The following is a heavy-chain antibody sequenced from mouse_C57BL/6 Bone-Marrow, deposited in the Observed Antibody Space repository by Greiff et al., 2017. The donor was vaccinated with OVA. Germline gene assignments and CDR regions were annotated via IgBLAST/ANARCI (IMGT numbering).Heavy chain of an antibody. CDR2: INPRSGYT. CDR3: ASLYGSSYLYYLDY. Sequence: QVQLQQSGAELARPGASVKMSCKASGYTFTSYTMHWVNQRPGQGLEWIGYINPRSGYTKYNQKFKDKATLTADKSSSTAYMQLSSLTSEDSAVYYCASLYGSSYLYYLDYWGQGTTLTVSS. CDR1: GYTFTSYT. D-gene: IGHD1-1*01. J-gene: IGHJ2*01. V-gene: IGHV1-4*01.